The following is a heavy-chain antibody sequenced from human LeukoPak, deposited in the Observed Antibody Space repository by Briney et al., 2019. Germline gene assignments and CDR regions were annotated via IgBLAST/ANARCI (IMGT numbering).Heavy chain of an antibody. CDR1: GGTFSSYA. CDR2: FDPEDGET. J-gene: IGHJ4*02. V-gene: IGHV1-24*01. CDR3: ATGPHFPTY. Sequence: ASVKVSCKASGGTFSSYAISWVRQAPGKGLEWMGGFDPEDGETIYAQKFQGRVTMTEDTSTDTAYMELSSLRSEDTAVYYCATGPHFPTYWGQGTLVTVSS.